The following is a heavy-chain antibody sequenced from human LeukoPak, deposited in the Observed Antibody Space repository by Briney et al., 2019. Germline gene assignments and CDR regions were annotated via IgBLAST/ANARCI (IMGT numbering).Heavy chain of an antibody. J-gene: IGHJ4*02. CDR3: ASMGILWFGELLGGSDY. Sequence: SETLSLTCTVSGDSISSYYWSWIRQPPGKGLEWIGYIYYSWSTNYNPSLESRVTISIDTSKNQFSLKLSSVTAADTAVYYCASMGILWFGELLGGSDYWGQGTLVTVSS. V-gene: IGHV4-59*08. D-gene: IGHD3-10*01. CDR1: GDSISSYY. CDR2: IYYSWST.